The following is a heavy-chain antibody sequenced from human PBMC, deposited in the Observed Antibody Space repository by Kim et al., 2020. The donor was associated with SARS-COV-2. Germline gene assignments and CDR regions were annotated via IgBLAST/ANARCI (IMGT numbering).Heavy chain of an antibody. D-gene: IGHD3-10*01. CDR2: MNPNSGNT. Sequence: ASVKVSCKASGYTFTSYDINWVRQATGQGLEWMGWMNPNSGNTGYAQKFQGRVTMTRNTSISTAYMELSSLRSEDTAVYYCARGFGSGSYWLPLYYYYYGMDVWGQGTTVTVSS. CDR3: ARGFGSGSYWLPLYYYYYGMDV. CDR1: GYTFTSYD. J-gene: IGHJ6*02. V-gene: IGHV1-8*01.